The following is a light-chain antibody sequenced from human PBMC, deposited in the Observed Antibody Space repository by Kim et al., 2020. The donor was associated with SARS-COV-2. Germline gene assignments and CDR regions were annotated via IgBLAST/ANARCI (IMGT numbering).Light chain of an antibody. J-gene: IGLJ2*01. Sequence: SSELTQDPAVSVALGQTVRITCQGDSLRSYYATWYQQKPGQAPKVVIYGKDNRPSGVPDRFSGSSSGNTAYLTITGTQAGEEADYYCNSRDSNDYVVFGGGTKVTVL. CDR1: SLRSYY. CDR2: GKD. V-gene: IGLV3-19*01. CDR3: NSRDSNDYVV.